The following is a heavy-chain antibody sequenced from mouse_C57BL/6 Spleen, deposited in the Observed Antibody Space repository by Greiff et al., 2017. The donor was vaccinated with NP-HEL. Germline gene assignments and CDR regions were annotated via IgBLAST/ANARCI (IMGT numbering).Heavy chain of an antibody. CDR1: GYTFTDYN. CDR2: INPNNGGT. J-gene: IGHJ1*03. CDR3: AGGYDDWYFDV. Sequence: VQLQQSGPELVKPGASVKMSCKASGYTFTDYNMHWVKQSHGKSLEWIGYINPNNGGTSYNQKFKGKATLTVNKSSSTAYMELRSLTSEDSAVYYCAGGYDDWYFDVWGTGTTVTVSS. D-gene: IGHD2-2*01. V-gene: IGHV1-22*01.